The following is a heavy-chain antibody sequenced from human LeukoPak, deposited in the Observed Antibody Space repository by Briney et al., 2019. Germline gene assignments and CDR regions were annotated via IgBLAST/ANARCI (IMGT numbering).Heavy chain of an antibody. J-gene: IGHJ4*02. CDR2: IYSGGST. Sequence: GGSLRLSCAASGFTVSSNYMSWVRQAPGKGLEWVSVIYSGGSTYYADSVKGRFTISRDNSKNTLYLQMNSLRAEDTAAYYCARDTDYGGNSHYFDYWGQGTLVTVSS. D-gene: IGHD4-23*01. CDR3: ARDTDYGGNSHYFDY. V-gene: IGHV3-66*01. CDR1: GFTVSSNY.